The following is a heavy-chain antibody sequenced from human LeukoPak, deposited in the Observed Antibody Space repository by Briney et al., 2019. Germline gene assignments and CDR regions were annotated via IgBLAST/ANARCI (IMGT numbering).Heavy chain of an antibody. CDR2: ISTYNGNT. V-gene: IGHV1-18*01. CDR1: GCTFTSYG. Sequence: ASVKVSCKPSGCTFTSYGISWVRQAPEQGGEWMGWISTYNGNTYYPQNLKGRVTMTTDTSTSTAYMELRSLRSDDTAVYYCARDYGPGRVDYFDSWGQGSLVTVSS. D-gene: IGHD3-10*01. CDR3: ARDYGPGRVDYFDS. J-gene: IGHJ4*02.